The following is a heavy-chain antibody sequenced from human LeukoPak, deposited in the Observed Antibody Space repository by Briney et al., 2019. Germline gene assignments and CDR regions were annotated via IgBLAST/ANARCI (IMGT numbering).Heavy chain of an antibody. V-gene: IGHV3-64D*06. J-gene: IGHJ4*02. D-gene: IGHD3-10*01. CDR2: ITGNGDNT. CDR3: LKKYGSGSHYDY. Sequence: GGSLRLSCSASGFTFSNYPMHWVRQAPGKGLEYVSAITGNGDNTDYADSVKGRFTIARDNSKNTLYLQMSSLRADDTAVYYCLKKYGSGSHYDYWGQGTLDTVSS. CDR1: GFTFSNYP.